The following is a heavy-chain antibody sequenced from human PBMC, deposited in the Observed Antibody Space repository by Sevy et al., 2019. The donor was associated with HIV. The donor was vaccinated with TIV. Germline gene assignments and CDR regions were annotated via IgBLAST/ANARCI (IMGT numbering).Heavy chain of an antibody. CDR3: ARDLTTSCYRYYYYGMDV. J-gene: IGHJ6*02. CDR2: ISSSSSYI. D-gene: IGHD2-2*01. Sequence: GGSLRLSCAASGFTFSSYSMNWVRQAPGKGLEWVSSISSSSSYIYYADSVKGRFTISRDNAKNSLYLQMNSLRAEDTAVYYCARDLTTSCYRYYYYGMDVWGQGTTVTVSS. CDR1: GFTFSSYS. V-gene: IGHV3-21*01.